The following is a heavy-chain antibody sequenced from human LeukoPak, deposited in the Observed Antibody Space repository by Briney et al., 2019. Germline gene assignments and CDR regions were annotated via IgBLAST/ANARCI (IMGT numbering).Heavy chain of an antibody. Sequence: GGSLRLSCAASWLTLNDVWMSCVRQAPGKGLEWVGRIKSNTDGGTTDYAAPVKGRFTISRDDSKNVLYLEMNSLKTEDTAVYLCRRSGHRYCNIFYCYATPSRNWGQGTLVTVSS. CDR1: WLTLNDVW. CDR3: RRSGHRYCNIFYCYATPSRN. CDR2: IKSNTDGGTT. V-gene: IGHV3-15*01. J-gene: IGHJ4*02. D-gene: IGHD2/OR15-2a*01.